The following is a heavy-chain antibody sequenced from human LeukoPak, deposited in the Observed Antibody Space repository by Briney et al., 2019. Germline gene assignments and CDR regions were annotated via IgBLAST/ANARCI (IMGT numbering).Heavy chain of an antibody. Sequence: SVKVSCKASGGTFRSYGINWVRQAPGQGLEWMGGIIPISGTTNYAQKFHGRVTIIADESTSTAHMELSSLRSEDTAIHYCARGNDRSGYYYSRFDFWGQGTPVTVSS. CDR2: IIPISGTT. J-gene: IGHJ4*02. CDR3: ARGNDRSGYYYSRFDF. V-gene: IGHV1-69*13. CDR1: GGTFRSYG. D-gene: IGHD3-22*01.